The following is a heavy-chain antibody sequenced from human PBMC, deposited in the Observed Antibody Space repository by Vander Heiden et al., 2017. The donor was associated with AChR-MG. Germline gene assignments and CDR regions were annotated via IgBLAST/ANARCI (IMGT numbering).Heavy chain of an antibody. D-gene: IGHD3-10*01. CDR3: AAEDYGRCVCCSFDS. Sequence: QKQVVQSGPEVKQPGTSVKVSCETSGFTFSNSAVQWVRQARGQRLEWIGWIVIGRGETRYAENLHGRLTITSDMSRSTAYMELNNLTPDDTAVYYCAAEDYGRCVCCSFDSWGQGTPVTVSS. J-gene: IGHJ5*01. CDR1: GFTFSNSA. CDR2: IVIGRGET. V-gene: IGHV1-58*01.